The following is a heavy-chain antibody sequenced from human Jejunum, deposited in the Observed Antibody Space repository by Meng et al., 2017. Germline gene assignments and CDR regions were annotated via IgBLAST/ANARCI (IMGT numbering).Heavy chain of an antibody. CDR2: ISRSGRA. J-gene: IGHJ4*02. D-gene: IGHD1/OR15-1a*01. V-gene: IGHV4-4*02. CDR1: GGSASNTDW. CDR3: ARDPRTNWASRFFDN. Sequence: QVHVQESGPGLVRPAGTLSLTCAVSGGSASNTDWWSWGRQPPGKGLEWIGEISRSGRANYNPSLKGRVTISLDRSMNLFSLKLDSVTAADAAVYYCARDPRTNWASRFFDNWGQGTLVTVSS.